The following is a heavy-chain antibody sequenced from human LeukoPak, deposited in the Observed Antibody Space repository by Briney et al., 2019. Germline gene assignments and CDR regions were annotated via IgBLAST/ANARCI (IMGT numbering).Heavy chain of an antibody. CDR2: IYYSGST. Sequence: SETLSLTCTVSGGSISSHYWSWIRQPPGKGLEWIGYIYYSGSTNYNPSLKSRVTISVDTSKSQFSPKLSSVTAADTAVYYCARGSRCSGGSCYAYYYYYMDVWGKGTTVTVSS. J-gene: IGHJ6*03. D-gene: IGHD2-15*01. CDR1: GGSISSHY. V-gene: IGHV4-59*11. CDR3: ARGSRCSGGSCYAYYYYYMDV.